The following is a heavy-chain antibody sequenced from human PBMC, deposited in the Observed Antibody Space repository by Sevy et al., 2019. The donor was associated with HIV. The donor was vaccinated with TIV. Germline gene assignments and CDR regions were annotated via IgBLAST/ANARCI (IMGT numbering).Heavy chain of an antibody. D-gene: IGHD2-21*02. Sequence: GGSLRLSCAASGFTFSNYAMNWVRQVPGKGLEWVSVITDSGWVTFYADSVKGRFAISRDNSKNTLYLQMNSLSAEDTAVYYCAKDPWDYCGDDCFYHFDSWGQGTLVTVSS. CDR2: ITDSGWVT. CDR1: GFTFSNYA. V-gene: IGHV3-23*01. J-gene: IGHJ4*02. CDR3: AKDPWDYCGDDCFYHFDS.